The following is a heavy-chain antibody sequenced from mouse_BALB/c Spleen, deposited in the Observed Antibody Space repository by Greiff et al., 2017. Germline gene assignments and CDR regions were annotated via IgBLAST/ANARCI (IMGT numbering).Heavy chain of an antibody. D-gene: IGHD1-1*01. CDR2: ISYSGST. V-gene: IGHV3-2*02. Sequence: EVKLVESGPGLVKPSQSLSLTCTVTGYSITSDYAWNWIRQFPGNKLEWMGYISYSGSTSYNPSLKSRISITRDTSKNQFFLQLNSVTTEDTATYYCARRGYGAWFAYWGQGTLVTVSA. CDR1: GYSITSDYA. CDR3: ARRGYGAWFAY. J-gene: IGHJ3*01.